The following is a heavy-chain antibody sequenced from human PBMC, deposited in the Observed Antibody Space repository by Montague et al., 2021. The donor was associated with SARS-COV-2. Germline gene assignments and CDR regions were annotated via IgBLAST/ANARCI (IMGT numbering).Heavy chain of an antibody. CDR1: GFTFTNYW. Sequence: SLRLSCAASGFTFTNYWLSWLRQAPGKGPEWVANINQGGTEIHYLDYVNGRFTISRDNAKNSLYLQMNSLRAEVTAVYYCARRNYGGDKYYYYGMDVWSQGTTVTVSS. J-gene: IGHJ6*02. CDR3: ARRNYGGDKYYYYGMDV. V-gene: IGHV3-7*01. D-gene: IGHD4-23*01. CDR2: INQGGTEI.